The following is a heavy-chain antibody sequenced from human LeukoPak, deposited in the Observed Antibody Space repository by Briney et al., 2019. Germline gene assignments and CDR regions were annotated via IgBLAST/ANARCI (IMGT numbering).Heavy chain of an antibody. V-gene: IGHV3-23*01. J-gene: IGHJ4*02. Sequence: GGSLRLSCAASGFTFSSYAMSWVRQAQGKGLGWVSAISGSGGSTYYADSVKGRFTISRDNSKNTLYLQMNSLRAEDTAVYYCSKSPNYDSSGYYYFDYWGQGTLVTVSS. CDR1: GFTFSSYA. CDR2: ISGSGGST. D-gene: IGHD3-22*01. CDR3: SKSPNYDSSGYYYFDY.